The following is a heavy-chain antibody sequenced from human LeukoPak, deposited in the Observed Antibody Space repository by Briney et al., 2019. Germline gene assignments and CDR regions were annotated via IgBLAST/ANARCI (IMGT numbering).Heavy chain of an antibody. J-gene: IGHJ4*02. CDR2: IYYSGST. V-gene: IGHV4-39*07. Sequence: SETLSLTCTVSGGSISSSSYYWGWIRQPPGKGLEWIGSIYYSGSTNYNPSLKSRVTISVDTSKNQFSLKLSSVTAADTAVYYCARRGYYGSGRPFDYWGQGTLVTVSS. CDR3: ARRGYYGSGRPFDY. CDR1: GGSISSSSYY. D-gene: IGHD3-10*01.